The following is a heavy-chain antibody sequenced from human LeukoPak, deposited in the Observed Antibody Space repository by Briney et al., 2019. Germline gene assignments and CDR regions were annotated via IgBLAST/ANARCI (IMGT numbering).Heavy chain of an antibody. D-gene: IGHD6-19*01. CDR1: GGSISSSSYY. CDR3: ARNADVTVASVTFDY. J-gene: IGHJ4*02. V-gene: IGHV4-39*01. CDR2: IYYSGST. Sequence: SETLSLTCTVSGGSISSSSYYWGWIRQPPGKGLEWIGSIYYSGSTYYNPSLKSRVTISVDTSKNQSSLRVSSMTAADTAVYFCARNADVTVASVTFDYWGQGTLVTVSS.